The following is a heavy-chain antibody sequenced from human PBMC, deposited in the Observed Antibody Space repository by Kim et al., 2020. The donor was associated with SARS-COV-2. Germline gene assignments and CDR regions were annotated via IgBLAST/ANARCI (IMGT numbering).Heavy chain of an antibody. Sequence: GGSLRLSCSASGFTFSSYAMHWVRQAPGKGLEYVSAISSNGGSTYYADSVKGRFTISRDNSKNTLYLQMSSLRAEDTAVYYCVKDLTGYYGFKPLYYFDYWGQGTLVTVSS. J-gene: IGHJ4*02. CDR1: GFTFSSYA. D-gene: IGHD3-9*01. CDR3: VKDLTGYYGFKPLYYFDY. V-gene: IGHV3-64D*06. CDR2: ISSNGGST.